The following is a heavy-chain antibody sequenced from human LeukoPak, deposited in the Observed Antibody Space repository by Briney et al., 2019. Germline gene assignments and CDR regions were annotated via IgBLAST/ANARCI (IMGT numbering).Heavy chain of an antibody. V-gene: IGHV5-51*01. CDR3: AKTLGARYYFDS. CDR2: INPADSDT. J-gene: IGHJ4*02. Sequence: GESLKISCKGSGFTFTNNWIGWVRQMPGKGLEWMGIINPADSDTRYSPSFQGRVTISADKSIATTYLQWTSLRASDTAIYYCAKTLGARYYFDSWGQGTLVTVSS. CDR1: GFTFTNNW. D-gene: IGHD1-14*01.